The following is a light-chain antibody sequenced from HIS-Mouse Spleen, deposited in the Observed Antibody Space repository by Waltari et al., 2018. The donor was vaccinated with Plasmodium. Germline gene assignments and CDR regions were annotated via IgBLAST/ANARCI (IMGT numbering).Light chain of an antibody. J-gene: IGLJ3*02. CDR3: YSTDSSGNHRV. V-gene: IGLV3-10*01. Sequence: SYELTPPPSVSVSPGPTARITCSGDALPKKYAYWSQQKSGQAPVLVIYEDSKRPSGIPERFSGSSSGTMATLTISGAQVEDEADYYCYSTDSSGNHRVFGGGTKLTVL. CDR1: ALPKKY. CDR2: EDS.